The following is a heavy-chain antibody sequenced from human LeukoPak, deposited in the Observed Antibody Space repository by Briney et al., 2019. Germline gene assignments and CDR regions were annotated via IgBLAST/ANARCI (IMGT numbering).Heavy chain of an antibody. Sequence: GGSLRLSCAVSGITLSNYGMSWVRQAPGKGLEWVAGISDSGDRTNYADSVKGRFTISRDNPKNTLYLQMNSLRAEDTAVYFCAKRGVVIRVILVGFHKEAYYFDSWGQGALVTVSS. CDR1: GITLSNYG. CDR2: ISDSGDRT. CDR3: AKRGVVIRVILVGFHKEAYYFDS. D-gene: IGHD3-22*01. J-gene: IGHJ4*02. V-gene: IGHV3-23*01.